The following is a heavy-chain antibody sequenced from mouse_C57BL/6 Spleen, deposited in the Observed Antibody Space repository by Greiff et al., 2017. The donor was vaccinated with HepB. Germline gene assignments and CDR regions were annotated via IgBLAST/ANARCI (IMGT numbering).Heavy chain of an antibody. J-gene: IGHJ2*01. Sequence: QVQLQQPGAELVKPGASVKLSCKASGYTFTSYWMQWVKQRPGQGLEWIGEIDPSDSYTNYNQKFKGKATLTVETSSSTAYMQLSSLTSEDSAVYYCARGATMVTTNYFDYWGQGTTLTVSS. CDR3: ARGATMVTTNYFDY. CDR2: IDPSDSYT. V-gene: IGHV1-50*01. CDR1: GYTFTSYW. D-gene: IGHD2-2*01.